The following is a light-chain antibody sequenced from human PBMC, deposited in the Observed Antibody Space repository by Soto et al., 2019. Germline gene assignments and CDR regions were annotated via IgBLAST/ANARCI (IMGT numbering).Light chain of an antibody. J-gene: IGKJ2*01. CDR3: QQYGSYLYT. CDR1: QSVSSSY. V-gene: IGKV3-20*01. Sequence: EIVLTQSPGTLSLSPGERATLSCRASQSVSSSYLAWYQQKPGPAPRLRIYGASSRATCIPERFSGSGSGTYFTLTIIRLEQEYFPLYYCQQYGSYLYTFGQGTKLEIK. CDR2: GAS.